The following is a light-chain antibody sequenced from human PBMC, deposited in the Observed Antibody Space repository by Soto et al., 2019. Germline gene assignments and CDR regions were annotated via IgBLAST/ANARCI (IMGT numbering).Light chain of an antibody. J-gene: IGKJ3*01. CDR3: QHYGRSPGLFT. V-gene: IGKV3-20*01. CDR2: DAS. CDR1: QSVSSSF. Sequence: EVVLTQSPGTLSLSPGERAILSCRASQSVSSSFLAWYQQKPGRTPRLLIYDASSRATGIPDRVSGSGSGTDFTLTIDRLESEDFAVYYCQHYGRSPGLFTFGPGTKVDIK.